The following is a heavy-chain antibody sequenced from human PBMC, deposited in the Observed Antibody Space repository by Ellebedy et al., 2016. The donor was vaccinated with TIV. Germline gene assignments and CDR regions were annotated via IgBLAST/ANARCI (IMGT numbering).Heavy chain of an antibody. CDR3: VRDAGRGPSTY. Sequence: PGGSLRLSCAASGFTFSDYYMDWVRQAPGKGLEWVSFIRSKANGGTTEYAASVKGRFTFSGDDSKNLLYLQMNSLKSEDTAVYYCVRDAGRGPSTYWGQGTLVTVSS. D-gene: IGHD3-3*02. CDR2: IRSKANGGTT. J-gene: IGHJ4*02. V-gene: IGHV3-72*01. CDR1: GFTFSDYY.